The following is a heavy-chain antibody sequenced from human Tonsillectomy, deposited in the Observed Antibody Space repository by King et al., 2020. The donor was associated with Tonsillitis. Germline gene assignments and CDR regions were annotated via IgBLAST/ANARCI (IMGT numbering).Heavy chain of an antibody. CDR2: ISWNSGSI. D-gene: IGHD3-3*01. Sequence: VQLVESGGGLVQPGRSLRLSCAASGFTFDDYAMHWVRQGPGKGLEWVSGISWNSGSIGYADSVKGRFTISRDNAKNSLYLQMNSLRGEDTALYYCAKVGDCWRGYGMDVWGQGTTVTVPS. CDR3: AKVGDCWRGYGMDV. V-gene: IGHV3-9*01. J-gene: IGHJ6*02. CDR1: GFTFDDYA.